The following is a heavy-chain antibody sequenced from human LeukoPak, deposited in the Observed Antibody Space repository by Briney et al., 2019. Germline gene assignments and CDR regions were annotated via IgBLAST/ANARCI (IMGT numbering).Heavy chain of an antibody. Sequence: ASVKVSCKASGYTFTSYGISWVRQAPGQGLEWMGWISAYDGNTNYAQKLQGRVTMTTDTSTSTAYMELRSLRSDDTAVYYCARVGGGDLHDAFDIWGQGTMVTVSS. CDR3: ARVGGGDLHDAFDI. J-gene: IGHJ3*02. CDR1: GYTFTSYG. V-gene: IGHV1-18*01. D-gene: IGHD2-21*02. CDR2: ISAYDGNT.